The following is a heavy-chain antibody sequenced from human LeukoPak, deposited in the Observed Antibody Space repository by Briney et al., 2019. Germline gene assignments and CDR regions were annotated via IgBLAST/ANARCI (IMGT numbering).Heavy chain of an antibody. CDR1: GFSLSTSGMC. J-gene: IGHJ6*03. Sequence: QTLTLTCTFSGFSLSTSGMCVSWIRQPPGKALEWLARIDWDDDKYYSTSLKTRPTISKDTSKNQVVLTTTNMDPVDTATYYCARIDEYSYYMDVWGKGTTVTVSS. CDR2: IDWDDDK. V-gene: IGHV2-70*11. CDR3: ARIDEYSYYMDV.